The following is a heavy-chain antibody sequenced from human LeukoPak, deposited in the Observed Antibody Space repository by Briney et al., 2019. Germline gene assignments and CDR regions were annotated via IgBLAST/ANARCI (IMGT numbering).Heavy chain of an antibody. V-gene: IGHV4-30-4*01. Sequence: PSQTLSLTCTVSGGSISSGDYYWSWIRQPPGKGLEWLGYMYYSGSTYYNPSLKSRVIISVDTSKNQFSLKLSFVTAADTAVYYCDRRMVGAIRPFDYWGQGTLVTVSS. J-gene: IGHJ4*02. CDR2: MYYSGST. CDR1: GGSISSGDYY. CDR3: DRRMVGAIRPFDY. D-gene: IGHD1-26*01.